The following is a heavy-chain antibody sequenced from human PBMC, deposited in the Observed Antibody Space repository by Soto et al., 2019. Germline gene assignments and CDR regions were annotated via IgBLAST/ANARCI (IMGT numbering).Heavy chain of an antibody. J-gene: IGHJ4*02. CDR1: GFTFSNAW. V-gene: IGHV3-15*01. CDR2: IKSKTDGGTT. Sequence: GGSLRLSCAASGFTFSNAWMSWVRQAPGKGLEWVGRIKSKTDGGTTDYAAPVKGRFTISRDDSKNTLYLQMNSLKTEDTAVYYCTTDLDLWFGELPIYWGQGTLVTVSS. D-gene: IGHD3-10*01. CDR3: TTDLDLWFGELPIY.